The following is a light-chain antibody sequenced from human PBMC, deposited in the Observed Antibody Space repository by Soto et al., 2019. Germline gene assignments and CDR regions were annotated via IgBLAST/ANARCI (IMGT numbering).Light chain of an antibody. CDR3: QQYYDIPYT. V-gene: IGKV4-1*01. Sequence: DIVMTQSPEFLAVSLGERATINCKSSQSVLDSAINKNHLAWYQQKPGQPPKLLFYWASTRESGVPDRFSGSGSGTDFTLTIGSLQAEDMAVYYCQQYYDIPYTFGQGTRLEI. CDR1: QSVLDSAINKNH. J-gene: IGKJ2*01. CDR2: WAS.